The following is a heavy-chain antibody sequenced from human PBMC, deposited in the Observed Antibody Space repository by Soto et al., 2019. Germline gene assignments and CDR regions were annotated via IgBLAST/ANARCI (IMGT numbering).Heavy chain of an antibody. V-gene: IGHV3-23*01. CDR3: ATDVCHDADNYRNYFDS. Sequence: EVQLLESGGGLEQPGGSLRLSCEASGFTFSSYAMSWVRQAPGKGLEWVSGINTRGTRTYYADSVKGRFTVSRDNSKNTLYLQMNSLAADDTAVYYCATDVCHDADNYRNYFDSLGQGTLVTISS. CDR2: INTRGTRT. D-gene: IGHD3-10*01. J-gene: IGHJ4*02. CDR1: GFTFSSYA.